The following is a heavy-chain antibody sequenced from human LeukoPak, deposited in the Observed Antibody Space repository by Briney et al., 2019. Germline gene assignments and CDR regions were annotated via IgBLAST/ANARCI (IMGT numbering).Heavy chain of an antibody. D-gene: IGHD2/OR15-2a*01. CDR3: AKGSTTFDY. Sequence: GGSLRLSCAASGFTFSSYWMHWVRQPPGRGLVWVSRINSDGSSISYADSVKGRFTISRDNAKNTVYLQMNSLSAEDTAVYYCAKGSTTFDYWGQGTLVTVSS. V-gene: IGHV3-74*01. CDR1: GFTFSSYW. J-gene: IGHJ4*02. CDR2: INSDGSSI.